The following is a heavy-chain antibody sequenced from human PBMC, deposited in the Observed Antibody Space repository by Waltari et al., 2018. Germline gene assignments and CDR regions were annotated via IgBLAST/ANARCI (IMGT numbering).Heavy chain of an antibody. CDR2: IRSKAYGGTT. CDR3: TRGRRSYYFDY. CDR1: GFTFGDYA. V-gene: IGHV3-49*04. Sequence: EVQLVESGGGLVQPGRSLRLSCTASGFTFGDYAMSWVRQAPGKGLEWVGFIRSKAYGGTTEYAASVKGRFTISRDDSKSIAYLQMNSLKTEDTAVYYCTRGRRSYYFDYWGQGTLVTVSS. J-gene: IGHJ4*02. D-gene: IGHD1-26*01.